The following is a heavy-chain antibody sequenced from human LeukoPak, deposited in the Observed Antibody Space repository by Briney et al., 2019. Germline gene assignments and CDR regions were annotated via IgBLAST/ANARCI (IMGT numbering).Heavy chain of an antibody. Sequence: SETLSLTCTVSGGSISSYYWSWIRQPPGKGLEWIGSIYHSGSTYYNPSLKSRVTISVDTSKNQFSLKLSSVTAADTAVYYCARVSPYYYDSSVVYYFDYWGQGTLVTVSS. CDR2: IYHSGST. CDR3: ARVSPYYYDSSVVYYFDY. D-gene: IGHD3-22*01. V-gene: IGHV4-38-2*02. J-gene: IGHJ4*02. CDR1: GGSISSYY.